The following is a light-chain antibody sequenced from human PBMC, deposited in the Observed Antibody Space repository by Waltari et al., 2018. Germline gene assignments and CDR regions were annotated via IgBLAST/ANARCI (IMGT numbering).Light chain of an antibody. CDR2: IDGGGGH. Sequence: QLAVTQSPAASASRGASVKLAGTLSSEHSAYAIAWHQHQPEKGPRFLMKIDGGGGHTKGDGIPDRFSGFNSGAERYLTISSLQYEDEAAYYCQTWDPDTVVFGGGTKLTV. CDR1: SEHSAYA. J-gene: IGLJ2*01. CDR3: QTWDPDTVV. V-gene: IGLV4-69*01.